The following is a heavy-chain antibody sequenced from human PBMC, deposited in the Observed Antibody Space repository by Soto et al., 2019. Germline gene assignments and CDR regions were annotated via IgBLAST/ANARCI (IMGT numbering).Heavy chain of an antibody. V-gene: IGHV3-23*01. D-gene: IGHD2-2*01. CDR1: GFTFSSYA. Sequence: PGGSLRLSCAASGFTFSSYAMSWVRQAPGKGLEWVSAISGSGGSTYYADSVKGRFTISRDNSKNTLYLQMNSLRAEDTAVYYCAKAPNVVVPAASLFWFDPWGQGTLVTVSS. J-gene: IGHJ5*02. CDR2: ISGSGGST. CDR3: AKAPNVVVPAASLFWFDP.